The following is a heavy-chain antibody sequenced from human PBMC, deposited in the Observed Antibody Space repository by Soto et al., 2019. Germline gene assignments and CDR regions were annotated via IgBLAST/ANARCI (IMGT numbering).Heavy chain of an antibody. CDR1: GGSISSANW. J-gene: IGHJ6*02. CDR2: IYHGGST. V-gene: IGHV4-4*02. Sequence: SETLSLTCAVSGGSISSANWWTWVRQPPGKGLEWIGEIYHGGSTSYNPSLKSRVTLSLDKFKNHFSLNLTSVTAADTAVYYCARLSFYYGMDVWGQGTTVTVSS. CDR3: ARLSFYYGMDV.